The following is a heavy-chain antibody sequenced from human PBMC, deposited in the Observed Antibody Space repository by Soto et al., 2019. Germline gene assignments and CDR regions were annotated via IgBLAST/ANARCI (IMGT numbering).Heavy chain of an antibody. V-gene: IGHV1-18*01. CDR3: ARGGRGGMDV. Sequence: QAQQVQSEAEVKKPGASVKVSCKASGYTFTTYGFTWVRQAPGQGLEWMGWVSAYNGYTNYAQQFQGRVTMTTETSTSTVYMELRSLRSDDTAVYYCARGGRGGMDVWGQGTTVTVSS. CDR1: GYTFTTYG. CDR2: VSAYNGYT. J-gene: IGHJ6*02.